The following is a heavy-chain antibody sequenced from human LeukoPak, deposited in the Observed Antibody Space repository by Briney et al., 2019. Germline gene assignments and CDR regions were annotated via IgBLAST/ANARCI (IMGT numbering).Heavy chain of an antibody. CDR3: ARHEIGRRFAFDI. Sequence: SETLSLTCAVYGGSFSGYYWSWIRQPPGKGLEWIGEINHSGSTNYNPSLKSRVTISVDTSKNQFSLKLSSVTAADTAVYYCARHEIGRRFAFDIWGQGTMVTVSS. V-gene: IGHV4-34*01. J-gene: IGHJ3*02. CDR1: GGSFSGYY. D-gene: IGHD2-21*01. CDR2: INHSGST.